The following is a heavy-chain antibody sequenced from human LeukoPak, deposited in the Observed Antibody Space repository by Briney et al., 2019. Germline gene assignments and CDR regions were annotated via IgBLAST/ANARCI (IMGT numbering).Heavy chain of an antibody. CDR1: GFTFNSYW. Sequence: GGSLRLSCAASGFTFNSYWMHWVRHVPGKGLVWLAHVSRDGRRTDYADSVKGRFTVSRDNNNHILYLQMNSLTADDTAVYYCARVLSYFGSGSYPAYWGQGTLVTVSS. D-gene: IGHD3-10*01. J-gene: IGHJ4*02. V-gene: IGHV3-74*01. CDR2: VSRDGRRT. CDR3: ARVLSYFGSGSYPAY.